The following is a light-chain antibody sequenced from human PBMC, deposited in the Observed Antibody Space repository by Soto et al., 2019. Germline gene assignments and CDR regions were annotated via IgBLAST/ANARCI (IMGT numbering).Light chain of an antibody. J-gene: IGKJ4*01. CDR3: QQYKNWPLT. V-gene: IGKV3D-15*01. CDR1: QSVNSN. Sequence: IVMTQSPATLSVSPGERATLSCRASQSVNSNLAWYQQKPGQAPRLHLYGASTRATGIPARFSGSGSGTEFTLTISSLQSEDFVVYYCQQYKNWPLTFGGGTKVQIK. CDR2: GAS.